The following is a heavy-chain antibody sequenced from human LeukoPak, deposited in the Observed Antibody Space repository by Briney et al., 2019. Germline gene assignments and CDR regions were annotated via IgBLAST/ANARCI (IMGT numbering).Heavy chain of an antibody. V-gene: IGHV3-7*01. J-gene: IGHJ4*02. D-gene: IGHD3-16*01. Sequence: GGSLRLSCAASGFSFSSYAMSWVRQAPGKGLEWVANIKQDGSEKYYVDSVKGRFTISRDNAKNSLYLQMNSLRAEDTAVYYCARRGGANDYWGQGTLVTVSS. CDR1: GFSFSSYA. CDR2: IKQDGSEK. CDR3: ARRGGANDY.